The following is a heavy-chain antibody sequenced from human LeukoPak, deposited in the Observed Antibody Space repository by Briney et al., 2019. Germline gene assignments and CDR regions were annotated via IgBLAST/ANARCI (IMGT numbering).Heavy chain of an antibody. D-gene: IGHD6-13*01. CDR3: ARDKKQQLVWDY. V-gene: IGHV3-66*01. J-gene: IGHJ4*02. CDR1: GFIVSSNH. CDR2: IYSGGST. Sequence: GGSLRLSCAAAGFIVSSNHMSWVRQAPGKGLEWVSVIYSGGSTYYADSVKGRFTISRDNSKNTLYLQMNSLRAEDTAVYYCARDKKQQLVWDYWGQGTLVTVSS.